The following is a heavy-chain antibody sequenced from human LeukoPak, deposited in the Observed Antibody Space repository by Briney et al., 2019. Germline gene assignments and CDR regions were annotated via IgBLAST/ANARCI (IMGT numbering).Heavy chain of an antibody. CDR2: ISGSGGST. Sequence: GGSLRLSCAASGFTFSSYAMSWVRQAPGKGLEWVSAISGSGGSTYYADSVKGRFTISRDNSKNTLYLQMNSLRAEDTAVYYCAKCPYYYGSGSLGYYFDYWGQGTLVTVSS. J-gene: IGHJ4*02. CDR3: AKCPYYYGSGSLGYYFDY. CDR1: GFTFSSYA. V-gene: IGHV3-23*01. D-gene: IGHD3-10*01.